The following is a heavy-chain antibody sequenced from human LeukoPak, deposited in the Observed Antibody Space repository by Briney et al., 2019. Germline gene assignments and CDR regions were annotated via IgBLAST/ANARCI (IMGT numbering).Heavy chain of an antibody. D-gene: IGHD6-19*01. CDR2: INHSGST. V-gene: IGHV4-34*01. CDR3: ARRGSRQWLARLCCGWFDP. J-gene: IGHJ5*02. CDR1: GGSFSGYY. Sequence: SETLSLTCAVYGGSFSGYYWSWIRQPPGKGLEWIGEINHSGSTNYNPSLKSRVTISVDTSKNQFSLKLSSVTAADTAVYYCARRGSRQWLARLCCGWFDPWGQGTLVTVSS.